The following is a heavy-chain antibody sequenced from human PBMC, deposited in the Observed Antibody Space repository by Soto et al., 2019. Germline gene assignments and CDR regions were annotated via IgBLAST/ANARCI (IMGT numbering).Heavy chain of an antibody. CDR3: AKANYYGSGPPYYGMDV. CDR1: GVTFNSYA. D-gene: IGHD3-10*01. Sequence: GGSLRLSCAASGVTFNSYAMGGVRQAPGKGLEWVSAISGSGGSTYYADSVKGRFTISRDNSKNTLYLQMNSLRAEDTAVYYCAKANYYGSGPPYYGMDVWGQGTTVTVSS. J-gene: IGHJ6*02. V-gene: IGHV3-23*01. CDR2: ISGSGGST.